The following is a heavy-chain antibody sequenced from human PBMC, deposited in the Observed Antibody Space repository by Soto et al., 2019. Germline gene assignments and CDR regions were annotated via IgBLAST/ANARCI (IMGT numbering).Heavy chain of an antibody. V-gene: IGHV5-10-1*01. D-gene: IGHD3-22*01. CDR2: IDPSDSYT. Sequence: PGESLKISCKGSGYSFTSYWISWVRRMPGKGLEWMGRIDPSDSYTNYSPSFQGHVTISADKSISTAYLQWSSLKASDTAMYYCARLGIGGTMISPRDLGFDPWGQGTLVTVS. CDR1: GYSFTSYW. J-gene: IGHJ5*02. CDR3: ARLGIGGTMISPRDLGFDP.